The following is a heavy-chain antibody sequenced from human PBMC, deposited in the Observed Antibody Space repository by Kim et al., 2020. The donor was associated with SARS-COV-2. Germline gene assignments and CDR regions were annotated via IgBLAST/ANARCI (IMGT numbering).Heavy chain of an antibody. CDR3: AKDGCRVVVAATCGMDV. D-gene: IGHD2-15*01. Sequence: GGSLRLSCAASGFTFSSYAMSWVRQAPGKGLEWVSAISGSGGSTHYADSVKGRFTISRDNSKNTLYLQMNSLRAEDTAVYYCAKDGCRVVVAATCGMDVWGQGTTVTVSS. J-gene: IGHJ6*02. CDR1: GFTFSSYA. V-gene: IGHV3-23*01. CDR2: ISGSGGST.